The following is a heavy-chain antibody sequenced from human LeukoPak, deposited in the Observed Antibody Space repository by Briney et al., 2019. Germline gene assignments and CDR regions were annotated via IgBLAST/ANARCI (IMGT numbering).Heavy chain of an antibody. CDR1: GDSMSSYY. D-gene: IGHD3-22*01. J-gene: IGHJ4*02. Sequence: SETLSLTCTVSGDSMSSYYWSWIRQPPGKGLEWIAYIFYSGSTSYNTSLKSRVAISMNTSRNQLSLKLSSVTAADTAVYYCARAPPDEYDSSGYDGGYWGQGTLVTVSS. CDR3: ARAPPDEYDSSGYDGGY. CDR2: IFYSGST. V-gene: IGHV4-59*12.